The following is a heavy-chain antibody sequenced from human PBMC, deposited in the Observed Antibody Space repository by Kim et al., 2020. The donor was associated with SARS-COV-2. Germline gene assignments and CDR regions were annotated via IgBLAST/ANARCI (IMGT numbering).Heavy chain of an antibody. D-gene: IGHD3-22*01. J-gene: IGHJ4*02. V-gene: IGHV5-51*01. CDR3: ARVFYDSSGYYYLFDY. CDR2: IYPGDSDT. CDR1: GYRFTSYW. Sequence: GESLKISCKGSGYRFTSYWIGWVRQMPGKGLEWMGIIYPGDSDTRYSPSFQGQVTISADKSISAAYLQWSSLKASDTAMYFCARVFYDSSGYYYLFDYWGQGTLVTVSS.